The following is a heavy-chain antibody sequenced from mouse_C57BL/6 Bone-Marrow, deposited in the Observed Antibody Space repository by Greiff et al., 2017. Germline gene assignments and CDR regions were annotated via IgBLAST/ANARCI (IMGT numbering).Heavy chain of an antibody. J-gene: IGHJ2*01. CDR2: IYPGSGSN. CDR1: GYTFTSYW. Sequence: QVQLQQPGAELVKPGASVKMSCKASGYTFTSYWITWVKQRPGQGLEWIGDIYPGSGSNNYNEKFKSKATLTVDTSSSTAYMQLSSLTSEDAAVYYCTTSPTTAFDYWGQGTTLTVSS. D-gene: IGHD1-2*01. V-gene: IGHV1-55*01. CDR3: TTSPTTAFDY.